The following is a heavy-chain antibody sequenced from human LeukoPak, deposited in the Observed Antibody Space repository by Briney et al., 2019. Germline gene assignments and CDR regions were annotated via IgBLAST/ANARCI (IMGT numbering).Heavy chain of an antibody. V-gene: IGHV4-39*01. CDR1: GGSISSTNYY. J-gene: IGHJ4*02. CDR3: ARHYSRSGYPRFDY. D-gene: IGHD3-3*01. Sequence: SETLSLTCIVSGGSISSTNYYWGWIRQPPGKGLEWIGTIYYSGSTYYNPSLKSRVTISVDTSKNQFSLKLSSVTAADTAVYYCARHYSRSGYPRFDYWGQGTLVTVSS. CDR2: IYYSGST.